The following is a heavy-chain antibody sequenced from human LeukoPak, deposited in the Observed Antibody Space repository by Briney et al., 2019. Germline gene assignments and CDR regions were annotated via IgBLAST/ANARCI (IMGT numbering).Heavy chain of an antibody. CDR3: ARGVTSIYYYYYMDV. Sequence: ASVKVSCKASGYTFTGYYMHWVRQAPGQGLEWMGWINPNSGDTNYAQKFQDRVTMTRDTSISTAYMELSRLRSDDTAVYYCARGVTSIYYYYYMDVWGKGTTVTVSS. D-gene: IGHD6-6*01. J-gene: IGHJ6*03. CDR2: INPNSGDT. V-gene: IGHV1-2*02. CDR1: GYTFTGYY.